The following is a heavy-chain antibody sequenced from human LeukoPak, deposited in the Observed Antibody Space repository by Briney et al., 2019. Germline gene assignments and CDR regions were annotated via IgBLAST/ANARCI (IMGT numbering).Heavy chain of an antibody. Sequence: GGSLRLSCAASGFTFSSYWMSWVRQAPGKGLEWVANIKQDGSEKYYVDSVKGRFTISRDNAKNSLYLQMNSLRAEDTAVYYCARIRKLSIAAAGVFDYWGQGTLVTVSS. CDR1: GFTFSSYW. J-gene: IGHJ4*02. CDR3: ARIRKLSIAAAGVFDY. CDR2: IKQDGSEK. V-gene: IGHV3-7*01. D-gene: IGHD6-13*01.